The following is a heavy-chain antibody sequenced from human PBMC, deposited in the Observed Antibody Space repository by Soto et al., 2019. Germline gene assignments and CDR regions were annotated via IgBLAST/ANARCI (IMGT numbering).Heavy chain of an antibody. J-gene: IGHJ4*02. D-gene: IGHD5-18*01. Sequence: PSETLSLTCAVSGGSISSGGYSWSWIRQPPGKGLEWIGYIYHSGSTYYNPSLKSRVTISVDRSKNQFSLKLSSVTAADTAVYYCARVGYSYGYYFDYWGQGTLVTVSS. V-gene: IGHV4-30-2*01. CDR2: IYHSGST. CDR3: ARVGYSYGYYFDY. CDR1: GGSISSGGYS.